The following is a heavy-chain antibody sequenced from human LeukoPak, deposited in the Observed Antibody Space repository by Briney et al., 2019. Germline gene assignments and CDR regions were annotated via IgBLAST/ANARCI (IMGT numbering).Heavy chain of an antibody. J-gene: IGHJ3*02. CDR3: ARDRRGAGVVASDAFDI. CDR1: GFTFSSYS. V-gene: IGHV3-48*01. Sequence: GGSLRLSCAASGFTFSSYSMNWVRQAPGKGLEWVSYISSSSSTIYYADSVKGRFTISRDNAKNSLYLQMNSLRAEDTAVYYCARDRRGAGVVASDAFDIWGQGTMVTVSS. D-gene: IGHD3-22*01. CDR2: ISSSSSTI.